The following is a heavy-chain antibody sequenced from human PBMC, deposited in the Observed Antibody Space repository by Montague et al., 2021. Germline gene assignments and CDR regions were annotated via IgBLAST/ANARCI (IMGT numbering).Heavy chain of an antibody. CDR1: GGSISSGDYY. CDR2: NYYRGST. V-gene: IGHV4-31*03. D-gene: IGHD3-22*01. CDR3: ARVTAGSGYYWGAFDI. Sequence: TLSLTCTVSGGSISSGDYYWIWIRQPPGKGLVWFGYNYYRGSTYYNPSLKSRVSISVDTSKNRFSLKLSSVTGADTAVYYCARVTAGSGYYWGAFDIWGQGTMVTVSS. J-gene: IGHJ3*02.